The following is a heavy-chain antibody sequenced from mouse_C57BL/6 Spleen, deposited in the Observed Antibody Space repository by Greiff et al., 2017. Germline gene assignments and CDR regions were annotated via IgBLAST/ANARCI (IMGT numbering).Heavy chain of an antibody. CDR3: ARRCEDSSGYVPYYFDY. J-gene: IGHJ2*01. CDR2: IYPRSGNT. V-gene: IGHV1-81*01. Sequence: QVQLQQSGAELARPGASVKLSCKASGYTFTSYGISWVKQRTGQGLEWIGEIYPRSGNTYYNEKFKGKATLTADKSSSTAYMELRSLTSEDSAVYFCARRCEDSSGYVPYYFDYWGQGTTLTVSS. D-gene: IGHD3-2*02. CDR1: GYTFTSYG.